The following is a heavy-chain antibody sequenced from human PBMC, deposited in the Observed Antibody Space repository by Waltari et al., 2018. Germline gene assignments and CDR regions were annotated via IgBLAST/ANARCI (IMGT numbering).Heavy chain of an antibody. CDR1: GGSFRGYY. CDR3: ARDYYDSSGTPNWFDP. D-gene: IGHD3-22*01. Sequence: QVQLQQWGAGLLKPSETLSLTCAVYGGSFRGYYWSWIRQPPGKGLEWIGEINHSGSTNYNPSLKSRVTISVDTSKNQFSLKLSSVTAADTAVYYCARDYYDSSGTPNWFDPWGQGTLVTVSS. J-gene: IGHJ5*02. V-gene: IGHV4-34*01. CDR2: INHSGST.